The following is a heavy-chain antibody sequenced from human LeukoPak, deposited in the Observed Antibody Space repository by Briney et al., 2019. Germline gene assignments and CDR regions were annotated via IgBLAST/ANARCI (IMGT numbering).Heavy chain of an antibody. Sequence: SETLSLTCIVSGGSISSSSYYWGWIRQPPGKGLEWIGSIYSSGSTNYNPSLKSRVTISVDTSKDQFSLKLSSVTAADTAVYYCARRVVPAAIRADYYYYMDVWGKGTTVTVSS. CDR2: IYSSGST. J-gene: IGHJ6*03. D-gene: IGHD2-2*02. CDR3: ARRVVPAAIRADYYYYMDV. CDR1: GGSISSSSYY. V-gene: IGHV4-39*07.